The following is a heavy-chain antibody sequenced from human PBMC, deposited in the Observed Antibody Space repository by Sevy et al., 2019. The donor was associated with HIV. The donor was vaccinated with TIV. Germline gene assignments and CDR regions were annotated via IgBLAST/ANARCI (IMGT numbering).Heavy chain of an antibody. V-gene: IGHV4-59*08. CDR2: IYYNGHI. D-gene: IGHD1-26*01. CDR3: AGENAWGRGYS. Sequence: SETLSLICTVSGGSITSLYWNWIRQPPGKGLVCIANIYYNGHINYNPTLKSRVTLSLDTSKNQFSLRLSSVTAADTAMYYCAGENAWGRGYSWGQGTLVTVSS. CDR1: GGSITSLY. J-gene: IGHJ4*02.